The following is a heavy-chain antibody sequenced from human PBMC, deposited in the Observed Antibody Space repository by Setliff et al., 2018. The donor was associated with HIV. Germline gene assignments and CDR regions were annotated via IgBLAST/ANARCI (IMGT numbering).Heavy chain of an antibody. CDR1: GGSFSDYY. CDR2: INHSGST. CDR3: ARGPNYYDSSGYSRTMAFDI. V-gene: IGHV4-34*01. J-gene: IGHJ4*02. D-gene: IGHD3-22*01. Sequence: PSETLSLTCAVYGGSFSDYYWSWIRQPPGKGLEWIGEINHSGSTNYNPSLKSRITISVDTSKNQFSLKLSSVTAADTAVYYCARGPNYYDSSGYSRTMAFDIWGQGARVTVSS.